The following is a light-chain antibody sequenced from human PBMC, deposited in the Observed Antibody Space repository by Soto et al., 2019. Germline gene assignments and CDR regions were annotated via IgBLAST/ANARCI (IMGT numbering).Light chain of an antibody. CDR3: SSYRSGGTFV. CDR2: EVS. Sequence: QSALTQPASVSGSPGQSITISCTGTSHDIGGYKYVSWYQQHPGKAPKLMIYEVSNRPSGVSNRFSGSKSGNTASLTISGLQTEDEADYYCSSYRSGGTFVFGSGTKVTVL. V-gene: IGLV2-14*01. CDR1: SHDIGGYKY. J-gene: IGLJ1*01.